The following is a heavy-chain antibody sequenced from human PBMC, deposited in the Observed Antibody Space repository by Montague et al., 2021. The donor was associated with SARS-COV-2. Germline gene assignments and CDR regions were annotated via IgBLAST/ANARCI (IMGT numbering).Heavy chain of an antibody. CDR3: ARLPYDNSYGMDV. D-gene: IGHD3-9*01. Sequence: SETLSLTCTVSGGSISTYYWNWIRQFPGKGQEWIGYIDYSGSTXXXPSXQGRVIISVDRSKIQFSLKLNSVTAADTAIYYCARLPYDNSYGMDVWSQGTTVTVSS. CDR2: IDYSGST. J-gene: IGHJ6*02. CDR1: GGSISTYY. V-gene: IGHV4-59*01.